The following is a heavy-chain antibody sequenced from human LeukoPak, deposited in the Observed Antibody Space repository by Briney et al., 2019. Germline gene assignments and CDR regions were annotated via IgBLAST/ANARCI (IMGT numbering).Heavy chain of an antibody. CDR2: IIPIFGTA. D-gene: IGHD3-9*01. CDR1: GGTFSTYA. V-gene: IGHV1-69*13. Sequence: SVKVSCKASGGTFSTYAISWVRQAPGQGLEWMGGIIPIFGTANYAQKFQGRVTITADESTSTAYMELSSLGSEDTAVYYCARNRNDILTGYYFDYWGQGTLVTVSS. CDR3: ARNRNDILTGYYFDY. J-gene: IGHJ4*02.